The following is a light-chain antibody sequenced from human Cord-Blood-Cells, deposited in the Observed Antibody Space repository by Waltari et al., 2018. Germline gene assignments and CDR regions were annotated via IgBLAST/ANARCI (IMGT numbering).Light chain of an antibody. V-gene: IGKV3-15*01. CDR1: QSVSSN. CDR2: GAS. CDR3: QQYNNWPPIT. Sequence: EIVMTQSPATLSVAPGERATLASRASQSVSSNLAWYQQKPGQAPRLLIYGASTRATGIPARFSGSGSGTEFTLTISILQSKDFAVYYCQQYNNWPPITCGQGTRLEIQ. J-gene: IGKJ5*01.